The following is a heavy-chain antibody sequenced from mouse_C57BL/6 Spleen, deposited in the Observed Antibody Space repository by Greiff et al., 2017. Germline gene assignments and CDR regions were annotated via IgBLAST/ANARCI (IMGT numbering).Heavy chain of an antibody. V-gene: IGHV1-81*01. CDR3: ARMGYDYDYAMDY. CDR1: GYTFTSYG. Sequence: LQESGAELARPGASVKLSCKASGYTFTSYGISWVKQRTGQGLEWIGEIYPRSGNTYYNEKFKGKATLTADKSSSTAYMELRSLTSEDSAVYFCARMGYDYDYAMDYWGQGTSVTVSS. J-gene: IGHJ4*01. D-gene: IGHD2-4*01. CDR2: IYPRSGNT.